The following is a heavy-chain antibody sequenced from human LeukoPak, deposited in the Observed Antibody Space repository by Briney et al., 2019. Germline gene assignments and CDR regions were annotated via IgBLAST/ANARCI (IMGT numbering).Heavy chain of an antibody. V-gene: IGHV3-30*03. CDR1: GFTFSHYG. Sequence: GGSPRLSCAASGFTFSHYGVHWVRQAPGKGLEWVAVISYDGSNKYYADSVKGRFTISRDNSKNTLYLQMNSLRAEDTAVYYCARGPYCSGGSCYPSAYVYWGQGTLVTVSS. J-gene: IGHJ4*02. D-gene: IGHD2-15*01. CDR2: ISYDGSNK. CDR3: ARGPYCSGGSCYPSAYVY.